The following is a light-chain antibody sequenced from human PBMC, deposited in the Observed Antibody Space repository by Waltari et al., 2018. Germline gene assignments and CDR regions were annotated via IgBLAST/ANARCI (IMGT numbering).Light chain of an antibody. Sequence: QSALTQPASVSGSPGQSITISCTGTSSDVGDYDYVSWYQHHPGKAPKFMIYDVNNRASGVSNRFSGSKSGNTASLTISGLQAEDEADYYCCSYTSSSTFVFGTGTKVSVL. CDR3: CSYTSSSTFV. CDR1: SSDVGDYDY. CDR2: DVN. J-gene: IGLJ1*01. V-gene: IGLV2-14*01.